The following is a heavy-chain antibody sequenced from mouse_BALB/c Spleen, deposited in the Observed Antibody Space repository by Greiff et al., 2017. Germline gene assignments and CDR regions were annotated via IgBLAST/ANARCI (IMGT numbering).Heavy chain of an antibody. J-gene: IGHJ4*01. V-gene: IGHV5-6-4*01. D-gene: IGHD2-1*01. CDR2: ISSGGSYT. CDR1: GFTFSSYT. Sequence: EVNVVESGGGLVKPGGSLKLSCAASGFTFSSYTMSWVRQTPEKRLEWVATISSGGSYTYYPDSVKGRFTISRDNAKNTLYLQMSSLKSEDTAMYYCTREGVIYYVNYEAMDYWGQGTSVTVSS. CDR3: TREGVIYYVNYEAMDY.